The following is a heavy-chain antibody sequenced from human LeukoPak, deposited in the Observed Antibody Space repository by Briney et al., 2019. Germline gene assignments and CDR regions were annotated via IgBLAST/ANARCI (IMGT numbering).Heavy chain of an antibody. J-gene: IGHJ5*02. D-gene: IGHD3-22*01. CDR1: GYTFTNYG. Sequence: GASVKVSCKASGYTFTNYGISWVRQAPGQGLEWMGWISGYNGKTNYAQKLQGRVTMTRDTSISTAYMELSSLRSEDTAVYYCARMSYYDRRGDNWFDPWGQGTLVIVSS. CDR2: ISGYNGKT. V-gene: IGHV1-18*01. CDR3: ARMSYYDRRGDNWFDP.